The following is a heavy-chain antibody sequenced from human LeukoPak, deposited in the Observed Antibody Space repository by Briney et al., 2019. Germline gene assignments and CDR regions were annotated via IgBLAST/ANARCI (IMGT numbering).Heavy chain of an antibody. J-gene: IGHJ4*02. D-gene: IGHD5-12*01. CDR1: RFTFSSYG. CDR3: ARGPSGYHNT. CDR2: IRYDGSNK. V-gene: IGHV3-30*02. Sequence: SGGSLRLSCAASRFTFSSYGMHWVRQAPGKGLEWVAFIRYDGSNKYYADSVKGRFTISRDNSKNTLDLQMNSLRAEDTAVYYCARGPSGYHNTGGQGTLVTVSS.